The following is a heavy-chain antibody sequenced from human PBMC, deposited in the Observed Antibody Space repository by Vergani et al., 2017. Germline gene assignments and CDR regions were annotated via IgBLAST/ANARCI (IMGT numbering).Heavy chain of an antibody. D-gene: IGHD6-25*01. V-gene: IGHV4-31*11. CDR2: IFYSGTT. CDR3: ARVDTQVPATSHFYYMDV. CDR1: GGSISSGDHC. J-gene: IGHJ6*03. Sequence: QVQLQESGPGVVKPSQTLSLTCAVSGGSISSGDHCWTWIRQRPGKGLEWIWYIFYSGTTYDNPSLRSRLPISVETSQNQFALKLWTVTAADTAVYYCARVDTQVPATSHFYYMDVWGKGTTVVVSS.